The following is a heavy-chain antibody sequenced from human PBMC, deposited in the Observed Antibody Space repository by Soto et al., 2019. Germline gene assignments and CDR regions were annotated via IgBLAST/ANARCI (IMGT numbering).Heavy chain of an antibody. CDR3: ASLPALYGPGSYRVDD. J-gene: IGHJ4*02. Sequence: GSGPTLVNPTQTLTLTCTFSGFSLSTNGVGVGWIRQPPGKALEWVTLIYWNDDKRYSPSLRTRLTITKDTSKNQVVLTMTDMDLVDTATYYCASLPALYGPGSYRVDDWGQGTLVTVSS. V-gene: IGHV2-5*01. CDR2: IYWNDDK. CDR1: GFSLSTNGVG. D-gene: IGHD3-10*01.